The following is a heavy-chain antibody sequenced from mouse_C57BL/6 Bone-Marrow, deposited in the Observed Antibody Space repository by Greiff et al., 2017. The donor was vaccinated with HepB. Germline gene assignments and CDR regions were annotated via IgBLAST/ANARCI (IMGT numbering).Heavy chain of an antibody. CDR2: ISSGGSYT. CDR1: GFTFSSYG. V-gene: IGHV5-6*01. J-gene: IGHJ3*01. D-gene: IGHD3-2*01. Sequence: EVMLVESGGDLVKPGGSLKLSCAASGFTFSSYGMSWVRQTPDKRLEWVATISSGGSYTYYPDSVKGRFTISRDNAKNTLYLQMISLKSEDTAMYYCARQIDTWFAYWGQGTLVTVSA. CDR3: ARQIDTWFAY.